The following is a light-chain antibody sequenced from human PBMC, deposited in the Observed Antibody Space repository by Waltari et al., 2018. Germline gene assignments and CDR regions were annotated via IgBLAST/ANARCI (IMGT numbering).Light chain of an antibody. Sequence: DIQMTQSPSSLSASVGDRVTITCRASQDISYSLAWYQQKPGKAPNPLLYGASRLESGVPSRFSGSGSGTDYSLTISSLKPEDFATYYCQQYYSKPLTFGGGTKVEIK. CDR1: QDISYS. CDR3: QQYYSKPLT. V-gene: IGKV1-NL1*01. CDR2: GAS. J-gene: IGKJ4*01.